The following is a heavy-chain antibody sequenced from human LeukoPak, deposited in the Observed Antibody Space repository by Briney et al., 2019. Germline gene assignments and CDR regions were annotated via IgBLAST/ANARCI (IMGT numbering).Heavy chain of an antibody. Sequence: PSETLSLTCFVSTDSPNTYYWSWIRQSPGKGLDWMGHIYHSGSTDHNPSFKSRLTISIDMSKKEFPLKLNSVTIADTAMYYCVRLRGALLAPYFDHWGQGAFVIVSS. CDR2: IYHSGST. CDR1: TDSPNTYY. V-gene: IGHV4-59*01. J-gene: IGHJ4*02. CDR3: VRLRGALLAPYFDH. D-gene: IGHD2-15*01.